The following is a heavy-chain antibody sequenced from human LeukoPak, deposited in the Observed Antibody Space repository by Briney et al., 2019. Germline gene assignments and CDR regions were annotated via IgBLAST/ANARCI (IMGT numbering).Heavy chain of an antibody. CDR2: ITDSGGT. D-gene: IGHD3-9*01. CDR1: GTSFSGYS. Sequence: SETLSLTCAVYGTSFSGYSWGWIRQSPGKGLEWIGEITDSGGTNYNPSFKSRLTISADTSKNQFSLKLASVTAADTAVYYCARIESYHILYRPYWGQGTLVTVSS. V-gene: IGHV4-34*01. CDR3: ARIESYHILYRPY. J-gene: IGHJ4*02.